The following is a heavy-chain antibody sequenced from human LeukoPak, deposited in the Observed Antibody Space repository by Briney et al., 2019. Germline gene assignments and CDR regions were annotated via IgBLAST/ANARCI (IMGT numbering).Heavy chain of an antibody. CDR3: ARGWCTSCYRSGYYYGMDV. CDR2: IYYSGST. J-gene: IGHJ6*02. CDR1: GGSISSYY. Sequence: PSETLSLTCTVSGGSISSYYWSWIRQPPGKGLEWIGYIYYSGSTNYNPSLKSRVTISADTSKNQFSLKLSSVTAADTAVYYCARGWCTSCYRSGYYYGMDVWGQGTTVTVSS. V-gene: IGHV4-59*01. D-gene: IGHD2-2*02.